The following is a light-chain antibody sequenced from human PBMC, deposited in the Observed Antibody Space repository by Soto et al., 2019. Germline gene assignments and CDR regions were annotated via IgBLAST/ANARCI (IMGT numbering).Light chain of an antibody. CDR2: AAS. CDR1: QGISSY. Sequence: DIQLTQSPSFLSASVGDRVTITCRASQGISSYLAWYQQKPGKAPKLLIYAASTFQSGVPSRFSGSGSGTAFTLTIGSLQPEEFAAYYCEQLNSYPRFGPGTKVDIK. CDR3: EQLNSYPR. J-gene: IGKJ3*01. V-gene: IGKV1-9*01.